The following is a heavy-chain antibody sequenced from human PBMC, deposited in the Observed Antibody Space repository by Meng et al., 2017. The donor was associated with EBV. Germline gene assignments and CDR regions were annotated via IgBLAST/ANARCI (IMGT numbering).Heavy chain of an antibody. V-gene: IGHV1-18*01. D-gene: IGHD5-12*01. CDR2: ISAYNGNT. CDR3: ARETSGYDFNWFDP. J-gene: IGHJ5*02. CDR1: GYTFTSYG. Sequence: VWLGQSVEACTKPGASVKASCKAAGYTFTSYGISWVRQAPGQGLEWMGWISAYNGNTNYAQKLQGRVTMTTDTSTSTAYMELRSLRSDDTAVYYCARETSGYDFNWFDPWGQGTLVTVSS.